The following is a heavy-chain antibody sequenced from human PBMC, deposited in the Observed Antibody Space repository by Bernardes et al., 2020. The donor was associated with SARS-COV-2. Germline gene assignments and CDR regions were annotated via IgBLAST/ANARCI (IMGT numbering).Heavy chain of an antibody. CDR2: ISSSSSTI. Sequence: GGSLRLSCAASGFTFSSYSMNWVRQASGKGLEWVSYISSSSSTIYYADSVKGRFTISRDNAKNSLYLQMNSLRDEDTAVYYCARSSRITIFGVVIIKGYYGMDVWGQGTTVTVSS. V-gene: IGHV3-48*02. D-gene: IGHD3-3*01. CDR1: GFTFSSYS. J-gene: IGHJ6*02. CDR3: ARSSRITIFGVVIIKGYYGMDV.